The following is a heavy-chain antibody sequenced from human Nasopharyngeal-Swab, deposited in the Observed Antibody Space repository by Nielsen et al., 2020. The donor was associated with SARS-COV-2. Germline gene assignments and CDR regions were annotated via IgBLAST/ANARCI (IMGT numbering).Heavy chain of an antibody. J-gene: IGHJ6*02. Sequence: SETLSLTCAVYGGSFSGYYWSWIRQPPGKGLEWIGEINHSGGTNYNPSLKSRVTISVDTSKNQFPLKLSSVTAADTAVYYCARSVRGCSGGSCYSVEDVWGQGTTVTVSS. D-gene: IGHD2-15*01. V-gene: IGHV4-34*01. CDR1: GGSFSGYY. CDR2: INHSGGT. CDR3: ARSVRGCSGGSCYSVEDV.